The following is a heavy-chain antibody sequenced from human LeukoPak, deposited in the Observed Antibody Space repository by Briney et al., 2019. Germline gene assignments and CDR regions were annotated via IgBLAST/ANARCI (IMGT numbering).Heavy chain of an antibody. CDR3: AQWSRYFDY. D-gene: IGHD1-26*01. CDR1: GISFSDSY. CDR2: ISGSGSDI. V-gene: IGHV3-11*01. Sequence: GGSLRLSCVVSGISFSDSYRTWIRQTPGKGLGWLAYISGSGSDICYADSVKGRFTISRDNSKNTLYLQMNSLRAEDTALYFCAQWSRYFDYWGQGTLVTVSS. J-gene: IGHJ4*02.